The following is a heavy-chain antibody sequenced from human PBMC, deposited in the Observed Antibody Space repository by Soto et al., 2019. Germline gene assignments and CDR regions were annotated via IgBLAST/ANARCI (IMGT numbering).Heavy chain of an antibody. V-gene: IGHV3-33*01. D-gene: IGHD6-13*01. Sequence: PGGSLRLSCAASGFTFSSYGMHWVRQAPGKGLEWVAVIWYDGSNKYYADSVKGRFTISRDNSKNTLYLQMNSLRAEDTAVYYCARDYVAAAGKGDYHYYGLDVWGQGTTVTVSS. CDR1: GFTFSSYG. CDR2: IWYDGSNK. J-gene: IGHJ6*02. CDR3: ARDYVAAAGKGDYHYYGLDV.